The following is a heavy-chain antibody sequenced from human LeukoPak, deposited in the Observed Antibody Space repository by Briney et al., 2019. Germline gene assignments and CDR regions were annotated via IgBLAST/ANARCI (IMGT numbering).Heavy chain of an antibody. V-gene: IGHV3-53*01. J-gene: IGHJ4*02. CDR3: AKLSGGKHFDY. CDR1: GFTVSSNY. D-gene: IGHD2-15*01. CDR2: IYSGGST. Sequence: PGGSLRLSCAASGFTVSSNYLSWVRQAPGKGLEWVSVIYSGGSTYYADSVKGRFTISRDNSKNTLYLQMNSLRAEDTAVYYCAKLSGGKHFDYWGQGTLVTVSS.